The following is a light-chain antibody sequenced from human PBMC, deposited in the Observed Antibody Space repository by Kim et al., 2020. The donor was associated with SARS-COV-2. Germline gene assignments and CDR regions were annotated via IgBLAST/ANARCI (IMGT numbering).Light chain of an antibody. J-gene: IGKJ1*01. CDR1: ERGGKKC. CDR3: QQYGSSLQT. V-gene: IGKV3-20*01. Sequence: GERGNIKGRANERGGKKCIAGDQQKPGQAHRSLIYGASRRVTGIKDRFSGSGSGTDFTLTISRLETEEFAVYYCQQYGSSLQTFGQGTKVDIK. CDR2: GAS.